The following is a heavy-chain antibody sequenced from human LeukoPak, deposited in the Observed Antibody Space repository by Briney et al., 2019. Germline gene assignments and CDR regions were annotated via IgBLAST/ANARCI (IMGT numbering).Heavy chain of an antibody. CDR3: AGSSSWRLFDY. CDR1: GFTVSSNY. J-gene: IGHJ4*02. V-gene: IGHV3-66*01. D-gene: IGHD6-13*01. CDR2: IYRGGNT. Sequence: GGSLRLSCAASGFTVSSNYMSWVRQAPGKGLEWVSVIYRGGNTYYADSVKGRFTISRDNSRDTLYLQMSSLRAEDTAVYYCAGSSSWRLFDYWGQGTLVTVSS.